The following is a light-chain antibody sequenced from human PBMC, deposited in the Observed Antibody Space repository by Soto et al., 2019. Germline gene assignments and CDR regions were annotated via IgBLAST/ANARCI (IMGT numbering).Light chain of an antibody. CDR3: MQTAQFPRT. V-gene: IGKV2-24*01. CDR2: QVS. Sequence: DIVMTQTPLSSPVTLGQSASISCRSSQSLADTVGNTHLSWRQQRPGQSPRLLINQVSNRFFGVPDRFSGSGAGTDFTLHISRVEAEDVGLYYCMQTAQFPRTFGQGTKVEI. CDR1: QSLADTVGNTH. J-gene: IGKJ1*01.